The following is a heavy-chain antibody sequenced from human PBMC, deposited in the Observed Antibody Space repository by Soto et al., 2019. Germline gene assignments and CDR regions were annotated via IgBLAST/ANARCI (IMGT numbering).Heavy chain of an antibody. CDR3: ARELGKSSGWYERNCYGMDV. Sequence: RGESLKISCKGSGYSFTSYWISWVRQMPGKGLEWMGRIDPSDSYTNYSPSFQGHVTISADKSISTAYLQWSSLKASDTAMYYCARELGKSSGWYERNCYGMDVWGQGTTVTVSS. J-gene: IGHJ6*02. CDR2: IDPSDSYT. CDR1: GYSFTSYW. V-gene: IGHV5-10-1*01. D-gene: IGHD6-19*01.